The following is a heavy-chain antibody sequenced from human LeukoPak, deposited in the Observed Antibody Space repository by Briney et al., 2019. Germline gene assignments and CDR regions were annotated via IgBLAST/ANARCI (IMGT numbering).Heavy chain of an antibody. D-gene: IGHD3-10*01. Sequence: SETLSLTCSVSGGSISSYYWSWIRQPPGKGVEWIGYIHYSGATNSNPSLKSRVTISVDTSENRFSLRLNSVTAADTAVYYCARRDTDRYYGLWGQGTLVTVSS. V-gene: IGHV4-59*08. J-gene: IGHJ4*02. CDR1: GGSISSYY. CDR2: IHYSGAT. CDR3: ARRDTDRYYGL.